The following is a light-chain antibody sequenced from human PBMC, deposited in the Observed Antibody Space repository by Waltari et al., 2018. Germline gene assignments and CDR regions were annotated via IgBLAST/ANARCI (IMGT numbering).Light chain of an antibody. V-gene: IGLV2-14*01. CDR2: DVS. Sequence: SALTQPASVSGSLGQSITFSCTGTSSDVGGYNSVAGYQQHPGKAPKLMIHDVSNRPSGVSIRFSGSKSGNTASLTISGLQADDEADYYCISYSSATPGNVVIGGGTKLTVL. J-gene: IGLJ2*01. CDR3: ISYSSATPGNVV. CDR1: SSDVGGYNS.